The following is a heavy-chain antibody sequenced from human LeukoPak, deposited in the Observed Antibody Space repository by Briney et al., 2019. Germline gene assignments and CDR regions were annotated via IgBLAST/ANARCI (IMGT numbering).Heavy chain of an antibody. Sequence: GESLKISCKGSAYNFASYWIGWVRQMPGKGLEWMGIIYPGDSDTRYSPSFQGQVTISADKSISTAYLQWSSLKASDTAMYYCARQHGYSYGYIDYWGQGTLVTVSS. V-gene: IGHV5-51*01. J-gene: IGHJ4*02. D-gene: IGHD5-18*01. CDR3: ARQHGYSYGYIDY. CDR2: IYPGDSDT. CDR1: AYNFASYW.